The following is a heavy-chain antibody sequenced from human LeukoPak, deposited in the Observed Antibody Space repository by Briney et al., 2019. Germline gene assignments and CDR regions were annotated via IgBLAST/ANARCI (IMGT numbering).Heavy chain of an antibody. D-gene: IGHD2-2*01. CDR3: ASRYCSSTSCYVPAHYYYGMDV. CDR2: MNPNSGNT. V-gene: IGHV1-8*01. Sequence: GASVKVSCKASGYTFTSYDINWVRQATGHGLEWMGWMNPNSGNTGYAQKFQGRVTMTRNTSISTAYMELSILRSEDTAVYYCASRYCSSTSCYVPAHYYYGMDVWGQGTTVTVSS. J-gene: IGHJ6*02. CDR1: GYTFTSYD.